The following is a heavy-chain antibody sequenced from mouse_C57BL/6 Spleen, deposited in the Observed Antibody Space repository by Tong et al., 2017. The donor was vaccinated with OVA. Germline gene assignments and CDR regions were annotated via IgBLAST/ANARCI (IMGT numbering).Heavy chain of an antibody. D-gene: IGHD1-1*01. V-gene: IGHV1-43*01. J-gene: IGHJ2*01. CDR2: INPSTGGT. CDR3: EACAYGYFDY. Sequence: EVQLQESGPELVKPGASVKISCKASGYSFTGYYMHWVKQSSEKSLEWIGEINPSTGGTSYNQKFKGKATLTVDKSSSTAYMQLKSLTSEDSAVYYCEACAYGYFDYWGQGTTLTVSS. CDR1: GYSFTGYY.